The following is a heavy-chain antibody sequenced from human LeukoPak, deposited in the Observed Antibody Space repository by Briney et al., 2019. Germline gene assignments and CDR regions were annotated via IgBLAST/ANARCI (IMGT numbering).Heavy chain of an antibody. Sequence: NPSETLSLTCTVSGGSISSYYWGWIRQPPGKGLEWIGSIYYSGSTYYNPSLKSRVTISADTSKNQFSLKLSSVTAADTAVYYCARDFTRIQLWFNWFDPWGQGTLVTVSS. J-gene: IGHJ5*02. D-gene: IGHD5-18*01. V-gene: IGHV4-39*07. CDR3: ARDFTRIQLWFNWFDP. CDR2: IYYSGST. CDR1: GGSISSYY.